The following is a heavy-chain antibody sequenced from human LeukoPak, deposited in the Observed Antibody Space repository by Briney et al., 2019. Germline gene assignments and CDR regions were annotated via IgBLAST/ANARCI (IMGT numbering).Heavy chain of an antibody. J-gene: IGHJ4*02. CDR2: IYWDDDE. CDR3: ARTYYYDNSAYFNY. CDR1: GFSLSTSGGG. V-gene: IGHV2-5*02. Sequence: SGPTLVNPTQTLALTCTFSGFSLSTSGGGVGWIRQSPGKALEWLAVIYWDDDERYSPSLRSRLTITKDTSKNQVVLTMTDMDPVDTATYYCARTYYYDNSAYFNYWGQGTLVTVSS. D-gene: IGHD3-22*01.